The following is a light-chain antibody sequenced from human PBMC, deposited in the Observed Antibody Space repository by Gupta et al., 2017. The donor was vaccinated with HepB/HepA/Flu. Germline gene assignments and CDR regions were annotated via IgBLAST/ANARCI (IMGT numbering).Light chain of an antibody. CDR3: QTGGTGGV. V-gene: IGLV4-69*01. Sequence: QLVLTQSPSASASLRASVKLTCTLSSGHSSYAIAWHQQQPEKGPRYLMKINSEGSHSKGDGIPYRFSGSSSAADRSPTIASRQAEDEDDYSGQTGGTGGVFGGGTKLTVL. CDR1: SGHSSYA. J-gene: IGLJ3*02. CDR2: INSEGSH.